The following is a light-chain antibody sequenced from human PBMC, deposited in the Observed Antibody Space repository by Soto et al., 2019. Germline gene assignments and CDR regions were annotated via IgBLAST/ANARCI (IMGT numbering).Light chain of an antibody. CDR1: QSISSW. CDR3: QQSHNTPRT. V-gene: IGKV1-5*01. Sequence: DIQMTQSPSTLSASVGDRVTVTCRASQSISSWLAWYQQKPGKAPKLLIYDASSLQSGVPSRFTGSGSGTEFTLTISSLQPEDFATYYCQQSHNTPRTFGQGTKVDIK. CDR2: DAS. J-gene: IGKJ1*01.